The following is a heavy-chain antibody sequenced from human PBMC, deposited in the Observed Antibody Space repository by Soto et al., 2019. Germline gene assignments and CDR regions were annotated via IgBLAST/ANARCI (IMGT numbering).Heavy chain of an antibody. CDR1: GGTFSSYA. D-gene: IGHD2-15*01. CDR3: ARGVEVGYCSGGSCYRDFDY. Sequence: QVQLVQSGAEVKKPGSSVKVSCKASGGTFSSYAISWVRQAPGQGLEWMGGIIPIFGTANYAQKFQGRVTITADESTRTAYMELSSLRSEDTAVYYCARGVEVGYCSGGSCYRDFDYWGQGTLVTVSS. V-gene: IGHV1-69*12. J-gene: IGHJ4*02. CDR2: IIPIFGTA.